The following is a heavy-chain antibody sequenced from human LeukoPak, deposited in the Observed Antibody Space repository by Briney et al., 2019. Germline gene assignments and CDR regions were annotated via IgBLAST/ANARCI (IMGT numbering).Heavy chain of an antibody. CDR2: IYTSGST. V-gene: IGHV4-61*02. Sequence: SETLSLTCTVSGGSISSSRYFWGWIRQPPGKGLEWIGRIYTSGSTNYNPSLKSRVTISVDTSKNQFSLKLSSVTAADTAVYYCAREVWFGELFATFDYWGQGTLVTVSS. J-gene: IGHJ4*02. D-gene: IGHD3-10*01. CDR3: AREVWFGELFATFDY. CDR1: GGSISSSRYF.